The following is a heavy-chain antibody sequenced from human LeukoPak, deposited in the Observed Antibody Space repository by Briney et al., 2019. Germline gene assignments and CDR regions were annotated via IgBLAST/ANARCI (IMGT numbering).Heavy chain of an antibody. CDR1: GGSISSSSYY. Sequence: SETLSLTCTVSGGSISSSSYYWGWIRQPPGKGLEWIGSIYYGGSTYYNPSLKSRVTISVDTSKNQFSLKLSSVTAADTAVYYCARSYCSSTSCYEDPLDAFDIWGQGTMVTVSS. J-gene: IGHJ3*02. CDR3: ARSYCSSTSCYEDPLDAFDI. CDR2: IYYGGST. V-gene: IGHV4-39*01. D-gene: IGHD2-2*01.